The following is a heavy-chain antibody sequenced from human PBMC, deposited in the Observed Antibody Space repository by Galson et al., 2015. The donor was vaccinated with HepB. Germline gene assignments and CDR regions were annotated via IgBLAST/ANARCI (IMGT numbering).Heavy chain of an antibody. J-gene: IGHJ4*02. CDR3: PRAAGDSSRYANDY. D-gene: IGHD5-18*01. V-gene: IGHV4-4*01. CDR1: SDSITSRSL. Sequence: PETLSLTCTVTSDSITSRSLWHWVRQPPGKGLQWIGEVYHTGRANYNPALKSRVTISVDKSTNQLFHGLSSETAADTAVYCCPRAAGDSSRYANDYWGQGMLVTVSA. CDR2: VYHTGRA.